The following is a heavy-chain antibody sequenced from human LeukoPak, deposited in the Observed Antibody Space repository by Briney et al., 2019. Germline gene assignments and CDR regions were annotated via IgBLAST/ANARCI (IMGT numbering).Heavy chain of an antibody. D-gene: IGHD6-6*01. V-gene: IGHV3-11*04. Sequence: PGGSLRLSCAASGFTLSDYYMTWIRRTPGKGLEWVSYISPAGTTYYADSVKGRFTISRDNAKTSLYLQIINLRADDKAVYYCARDLGPHRSSPNSGAFDIWGQGTMVTVSS. CDR1: GFTLSDYY. J-gene: IGHJ3*02. CDR2: ISPAGTT. CDR3: ARDLGPHRSSPNSGAFDI.